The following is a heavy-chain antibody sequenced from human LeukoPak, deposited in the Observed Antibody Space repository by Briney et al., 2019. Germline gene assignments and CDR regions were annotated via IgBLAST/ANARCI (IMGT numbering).Heavy chain of an antibody. J-gene: IGHJ4*02. CDR3: ARHLLGEAYFMDY. D-gene: IGHD1-26*01. CDR2: IYPGDPDT. CDR1: GYTFASSW. V-gene: IGHV5-51*01. Sequence: GESLKISCQASGYTFASSWIGWVRQMPGKGLEWMGIIYPGDPDTRYSPSFADQVTISVDKSINTAYLQWSSLKASDTAMYYCARHLLGEAYFMDYWGQGTLVTVSS.